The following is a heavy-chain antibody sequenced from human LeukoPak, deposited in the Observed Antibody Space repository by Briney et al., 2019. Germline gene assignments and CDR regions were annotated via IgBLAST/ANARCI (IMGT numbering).Heavy chain of an antibody. J-gene: IGHJ2*01. CDR2: ISGYNGNT. D-gene: IGHD2-21*02. V-gene: IGHV1-18*01. CDR3: ARGLGVVTAQSEQPKPRYFDL. CDR1: GYTFISYG. Sequence: VASVKVSCKASGYTFISYGISWGRQAPGQGLEWMGWISGYNGNTNYAQNLQGRVTMTTDTSTSTAYMELRSLRSDDTAVYYCARGLGVVTAQSEQPKPRYFDLWGRGTKVTVSS.